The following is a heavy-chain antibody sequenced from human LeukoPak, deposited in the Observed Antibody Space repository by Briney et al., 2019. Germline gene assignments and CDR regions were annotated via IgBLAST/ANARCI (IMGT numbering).Heavy chain of an antibody. CDR1: GFTFTIYD. CDR2: IDTAGDT. CDR3: ARVLTARSGGYDAFDI. Sequence: GGSLRLSCAASGFTFTIYDMHWVRQGTGKGLEWVSGIDTAGDTYYPGSLKGRFTISRENGKNSLHLQMNSLRAGDTAVYYCARVLTARSGGYDAFDIWGQGTMVTVSS. J-gene: IGHJ3*02. D-gene: IGHD6-25*01. V-gene: IGHV3-13*01.